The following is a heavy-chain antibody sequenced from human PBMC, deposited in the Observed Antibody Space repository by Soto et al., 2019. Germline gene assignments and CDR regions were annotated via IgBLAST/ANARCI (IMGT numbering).Heavy chain of an antibody. J-gene: IGHJ4*02. D-gene: IGHD2-21*01. V-gene: IGHV4-34*01. CDR3: TRAYSEVGAD. CDR1: GGSFSGYY. CDR2: INHSGST. Sequence: SETLSLTCAVFGGSFSGYYWSWIRQPPGKGLEWIGEINHSGSTNYNPSLKSRVTISVDTSKNQFSLKVSSVIAADTAVYYCTRAYSEVGADWSQGTLVTVSS.